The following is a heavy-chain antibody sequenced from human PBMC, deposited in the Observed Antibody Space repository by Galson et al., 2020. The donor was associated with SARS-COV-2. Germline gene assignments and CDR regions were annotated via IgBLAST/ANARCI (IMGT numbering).Heavy chain of an antibody. CDR2: ISSDGSNK. Sequence: GGSLRLSCAASGFTFSSYAMHWVRQAPGKGLEWVAVISSDGSNKYYADSVKGRFTISRDNSKNTLYLQMNSLRAEDTAVYYCARDSPTIEVATYTFDYWGQGTLVTVSS. V-gene: IGHV3-30*04. J-gene: IGHJ4*02. CDR3: ARDSPTIEVATYTFDY. D-gene: IGHD6-19*01. CDR1: GFTFSSYA.